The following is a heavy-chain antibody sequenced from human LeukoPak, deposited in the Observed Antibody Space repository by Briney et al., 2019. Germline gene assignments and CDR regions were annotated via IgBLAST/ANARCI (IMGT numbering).Heavy chain of an antibody. Sequence: PSETLSLTCTVSGGSISSYYWSWIRQPPGKGLEWIGYIYYSGSTNYNSSLRSRVTISVDTSKNQFSLKLNSVTAADTAVYYCARVRGSGSYYFDYWGQGTLVTVSS. V-gene: IGHV4-59*01. CDR1: GGSISSYY. D-gene: IGHD3-10*01. CDR2: IYYSGST. J-gene: IGHJ4*02. CDR3: ARVRGSGSYYFDY.